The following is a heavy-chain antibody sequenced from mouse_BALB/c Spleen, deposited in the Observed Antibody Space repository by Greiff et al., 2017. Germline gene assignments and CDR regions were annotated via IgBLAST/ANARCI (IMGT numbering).Heavy chain of an antibody. CDR1: GFNIKDPY. J-gene: IGHJ4*01. Sequence: EVQLQQSGAELVKPGASVKLSCTASGFNIKDPYMHWVKQRPEQGLEWIGRIDPANGNTKYDPKFQGKATITADTSSNTAYLQLSSLTSEDTAVYYCAREGVYYGNGAMDYWGQGTSVTVTS. CDR2: IDPANGNT. CDR3: AREGVYYGNGAMDY. D-gene: IGHD2-1*01. V-gene: IGHV14-3*02.